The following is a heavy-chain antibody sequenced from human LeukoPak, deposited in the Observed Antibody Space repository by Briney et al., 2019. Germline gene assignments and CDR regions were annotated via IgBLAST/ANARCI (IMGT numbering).Heavy chain of an antibody. CDR1: GVSISSGGYY. V-gene: IGHV4-31*03. CDR2: IYYSGST. J-gene: IGHJ4*02. CDR3: ASAYSGSYRYDY. D-gene: IGHD1-26*01. Sequence: PSETLSLTCTVSGVSISSGGYYWSWIRQHPGKGLEWIGYIYYSGSTYYNPSLKSRVTISVDTSKNQFSLKLSSVTAADTAVYYCASAYSGSYRYDYWGQGTLVTVSS.